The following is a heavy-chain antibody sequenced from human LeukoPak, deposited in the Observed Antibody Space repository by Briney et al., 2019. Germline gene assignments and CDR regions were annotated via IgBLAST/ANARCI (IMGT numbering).Heavy chain of an antibody. CDR3: ARDPRGQEFDP. CDR2: ISSSSSSI. D-gene: IGHD2-15*01. Sequence: GGSLRLSCAASGFTFSSYSMNWVRQAPGKGREGVSYISSSSSSIYYADSVKGRFTISRDNAKNSLYLQMNSLRAQDSAVNYCARDPRGQEFDPGGQGTPVTVPS. J-gene: IGHJ5*02. CDR1: GFTFSSYS. V-gene: IGHV3-48*04.